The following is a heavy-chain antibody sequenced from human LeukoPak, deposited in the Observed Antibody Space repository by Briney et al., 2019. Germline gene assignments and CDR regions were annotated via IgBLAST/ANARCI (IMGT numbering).Heavy chain of an antibody. D-gene: IGHD4-17*01. J-gene: IGHJ6*02. V-gene: IGHV4-61*01. CDR3: ARDFRTMRWVTTGMDV. CDR2: IYYSGST. CDR1: GGSVSSGSYY. Sequence: PSETLSLTCTVSGGSVSSGSYYWSWIRQPPGKGLEWIGYIYYSGSTNYNPSLKSRVTISVDTSKNQFSLKLSSVTAADTAVYYCARDFRTMRWVTTGMDVWGQGTTVTVSS.